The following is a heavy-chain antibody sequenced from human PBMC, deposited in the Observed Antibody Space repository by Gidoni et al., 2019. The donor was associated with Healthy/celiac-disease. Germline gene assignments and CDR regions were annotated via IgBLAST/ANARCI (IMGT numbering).Heavy chain of an antibody. V-gene: IGHV3-30-3*01. CDR1: GFHFSSYA. Sequence: QVQLVESGGGVVQPGRSLRLSCAASGFHFSSYAMHWVRQAPGKGLEWVAVISYDGSNKYYADSVKGRFTISRDNSKNTLYLQMNSLRAEDTAVYYCARDAAGGGVVIPFDYWGQGTLVTVSS. D-gene: IGHD3-3*01. J-gene: IGHJ4*02. CDR2: ISYDGSNK. CDR3: ARDAAGGGVVIPFDY.